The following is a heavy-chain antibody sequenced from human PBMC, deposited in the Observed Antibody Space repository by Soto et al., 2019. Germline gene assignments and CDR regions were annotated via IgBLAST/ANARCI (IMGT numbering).Heavy chain of an antibody. D-gene: IGHD2-2*01. V-gene: IGHV1-18*01. J-gene: IGHJ5*02. CDR2: ISAYTDTP. Sequence: ASVKVSCKASGYTFTNFGVTGVRRAPGQGLEWMGWISAYTDTPKYAQKFQGRVTMTIDTSTSTAYMDLRSLTSDDTAVYYCARVIPGVEAWFDPWGQGTLVTVSS. CDR3: ARVIPGVEAWFDP. CDR1: GYTFTNFG.